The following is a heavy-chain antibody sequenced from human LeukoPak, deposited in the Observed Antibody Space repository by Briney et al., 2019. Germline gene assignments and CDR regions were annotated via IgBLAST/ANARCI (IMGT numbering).Heavy chain of an antibody. J-gene: IGHJ4*02. V-gene: IGHV4-59*01. CDR3: ARDLYIAAFDY. CDR1: GGSFSGYY. CDR2: IYYSGST. D-gene: IGHD6-6*01. Sequence: SETLSLTCAVYGGSFSGYYWSWIRQPPGKGLEWIGYIYYSGSTNYNPSLKSRVTISVDTSKNQFSLKLSSVTAADTAVYYCARDLYIAAFDYWGQGTLVTVSS.